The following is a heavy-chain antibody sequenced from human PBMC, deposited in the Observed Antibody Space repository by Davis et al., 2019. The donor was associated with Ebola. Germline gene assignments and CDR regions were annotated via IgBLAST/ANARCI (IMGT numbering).Heavy chain of an antibody. D-gene: IGHD3-22*01. J-gene: IGHJ4*02. Sequence: ASVKVSCKVSGYTLTELSMHWVRQAPGKGLEWMGGFDPEDGETIYAQKFQGRVTMTEDTSTDTAYMELSSLRSEDTAVYYCATTYARYYDSSGYYRYWGQGTLVTVSS. CDR2: FDPEDGET. CDR3: ATTYARYYDSSGYYRY. CDR1: GYTLTELS. V-gene: IGHV1-24*01.